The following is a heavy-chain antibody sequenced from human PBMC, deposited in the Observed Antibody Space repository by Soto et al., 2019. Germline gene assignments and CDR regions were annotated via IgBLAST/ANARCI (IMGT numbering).Heavy chain of an antibody. J-gene: IGHJ4*02. D-gene: IGHD6-19*01. CDR2: IDITGATT. CDR1: GFTFSTFA. CDR3: AKPRTGWYVFDY. V-gene: IGHV3-23*01. Sequence: EVQLLESGGGLVQPGGSLRHSCAASGFTFSTFAMSWVRQAPGKGLEWVSVIDITGATTNYAGSVKGRFTISRDNSKNTLHLQMNGLRAEDTAVYYCAKPRTGWYVFDYWGLGTLVTVSS.